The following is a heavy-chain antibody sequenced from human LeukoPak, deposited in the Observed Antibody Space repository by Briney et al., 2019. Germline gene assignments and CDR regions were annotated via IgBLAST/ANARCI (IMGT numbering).Heavy chain of an antibody. Sequence: SETLSLTCSVSGRSISSYYWTWIRQFPGQGLEWIGYIHYSGSTNHNPSLRGRVTMSVDTSRNQFSLKLSSVTAADTAVYFCVRVGGTGHFDDWGQGTLVTVSS. CDR3: VRVGGTGHFDD. V-gene: IGHV4-59*01. J-gene: IGHJ4*02. CDR1: GRSISSYY. CDR2: IHYSGST. D-gene: IGHD1-1*01.